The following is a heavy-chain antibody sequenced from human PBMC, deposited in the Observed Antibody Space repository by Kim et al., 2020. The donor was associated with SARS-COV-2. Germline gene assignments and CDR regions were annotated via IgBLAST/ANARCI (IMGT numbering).Heavy chain of an antibody. D-gene: IGHD3-10*01. CDR3: ARRLSGGGSGSYWFDP. J-gene: IGHJ5*02. CDR2: IYYSGST. Sequence: SETLSLTCTVSGGSISSSSYYWGWIRQPPGKGLEWIGSIYYSGSTYYNPSLKSRVTISVDTSKNQFSLKLSSVTAADTAVYYCARRLSGGGSGSYWFDPWGQGTLVTVSS. CDR1: GGSISSSSYY. V-gene: IGHV4-39*01.